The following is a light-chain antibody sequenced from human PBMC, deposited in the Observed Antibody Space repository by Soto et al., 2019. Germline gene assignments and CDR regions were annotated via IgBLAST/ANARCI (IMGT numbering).Light chain of an antibody. J-gene: IGKJ2*01. CDR3: QQYHNWPPQYT. V-gene: IGKV3-15*01. CDR1: QTVASN. CDR2: GAS. Sequence: EIVMTQSPAILSVSPGERATLSCRASQTVASNLAWYQQTPGQAPRLLIHGASTRATGVSARFSGSGSGTAFTLTISSLQSEDFAVHYCQQYHNWPPQYTFGQGTKLQIK.